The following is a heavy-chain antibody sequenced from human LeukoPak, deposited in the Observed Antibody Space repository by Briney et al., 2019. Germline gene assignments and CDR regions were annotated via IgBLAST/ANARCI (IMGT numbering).Heavy chain of an antibody. CDR3: TTATPGGSGKLDD. CDR1: GYTFTGYY. V-gene: IGHV1-8*02. Sequence: ASVKVSCKASGYTFTGYYMHWVRQAPGQGLEWMGWMNPNSGNSAYTQNFQGRVTMTRDTSITTAYMELSSLRSEDTAVYYCTTATPGGSGKLDDWGQGVLVTVSS. CDR2: MNPNSGNS. D-gene: IGHD3-10*01. J-gene: IGHJ4*02.